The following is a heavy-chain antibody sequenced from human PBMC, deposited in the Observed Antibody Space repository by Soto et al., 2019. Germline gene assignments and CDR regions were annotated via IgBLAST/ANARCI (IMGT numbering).Heavy chain of an antibody. CDR2: ISWNSGSI. CDR1: GFTFDDYA. V-gene: IGHV3-9*01. Sequence: EVQLVESEGGLVQPGRSLRLSCAASGFTFDDYAMHWVRQAPGKGLEWVSGISWNSGSIGYADSVKGRFTISRDNATNSLYLPMNSLRAEDTAFYYCAKDKGDYIWGSYRPSDYYYYIDVWGKGTTVTVSS. CDR3: AKDKGDYIWGSYRPSDYYYYIDV. D-gene: IGHD3-16*02. J-gene: IGHJ6*03.